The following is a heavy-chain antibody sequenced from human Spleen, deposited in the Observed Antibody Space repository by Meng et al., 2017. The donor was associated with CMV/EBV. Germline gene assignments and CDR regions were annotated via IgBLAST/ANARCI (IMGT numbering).Heavy chain of an antibody. D-gene: IGHD3-3*01. Sequence: GGSLRLSCAASGLTFSSYAMNWVRQAPGKGLEWVSVISGNGGTTYYAGSVKGRFTISRDNSKNTLYLQMNSLRAVDTAVYYCAKDPYDDFWSGYSYCFDDWGQGTLVTVSS. V-gene: IGHV3-23*01. CDR1: GLTFSSYA. J-gene: IGHJ4*02. CDR3: AKDPYDDFWSGYSYCFDD. CDR2: ISGNGGTT.